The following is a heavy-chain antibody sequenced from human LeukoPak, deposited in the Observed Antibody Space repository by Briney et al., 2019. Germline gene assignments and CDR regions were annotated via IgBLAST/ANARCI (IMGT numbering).Heavy chain of an antibody. J-gene: IGHJ3*02. CDR3: ARDLIGFGELLYGPDAFDI. CDR2: ISSSGSTI. CDR1: GFTRSSYE. V-gene: IGHV3-48*03. Sequence: PGGSLRLSCAASGFTRSSYEMNWVRQAPGRGLEWVSYISSSGSTIYYADSVKGRFTISRDNAKNSLYLQMNSLRAEDTAVYYCARDLIGFGELLYGPDAFDIWGQGTMVTVSS. D-gene: IGHD3-10*01.